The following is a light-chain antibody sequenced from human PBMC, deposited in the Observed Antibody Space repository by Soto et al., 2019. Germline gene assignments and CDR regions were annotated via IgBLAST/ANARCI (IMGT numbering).Light chain of an antibody. Sequence: QSVLTQPPSASGTPGQIVAISCSGSSSNIGSNTVTWYQQLPGTAPKLLIYSTSQRSSGVPGRFSGSKSGASASLSISGLQSEDEADYYCAAWDDRLDVYVFGTGTKVTVI. J-gene: IGLJ1*01. V-gene: IGLV1-44*01. CDR1: SSNIGSNT. CDR2: STS. CDR3: AAWDDRLDVYV.